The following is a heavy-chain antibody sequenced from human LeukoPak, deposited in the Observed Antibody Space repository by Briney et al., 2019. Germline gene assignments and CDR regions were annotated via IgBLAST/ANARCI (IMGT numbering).Heavy chain of an antibody. Sequence: GGSLRLSCAASGFTFSSYAMSWVRQAPGKGLEWVSAISGSGGSTYYADSVKGRFTISRDNSKNTLYLQMNSLRAEDTAVYYCAKGSGSYANYYYYYYMDVWGKGTTVTVSS. CDR2: ISGSGGST. CDR3: AKGSGSYANYYYYYYMDV. D-gene: IGHD1-26*01. CDR1: GFTFSSYA. V-gene: IGHV3-23*01. J-gene: IGHJ6*03.